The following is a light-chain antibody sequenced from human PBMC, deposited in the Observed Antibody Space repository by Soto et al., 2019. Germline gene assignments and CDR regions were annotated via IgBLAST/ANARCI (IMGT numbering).Light chain of an antibody. V-gene: IGLV2-14*03. J-gene: IGLJ1*01. CDR2: EVT. Sequence: QSVLTQPASVSRSPGQSITISCTGTRLDVGGYNYVSWYQQQPGKAPKLIIYEVTNRPSGVSDRFSGSKSDNTASLTISGLQTEDEADYYCCSYVSSKTYLFGTGTKVTVL. CDR1: RLDVGGYNY. CDR3: CSYVSSKTYL.